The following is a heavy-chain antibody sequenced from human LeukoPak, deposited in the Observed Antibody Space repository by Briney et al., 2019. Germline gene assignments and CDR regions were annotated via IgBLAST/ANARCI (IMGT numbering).Heavy chain of an antibody. CDR2: ISSSSSYI. D-gene: IGHD2-2*01. CDR1: GFTFSSYA. J-gene: IGHJ6*02. CDR3: ARDRARYCSSTSCYLADYYYGMDV. V-gene: IGHV3-21*01. Sequence: GGSLRLSCAASGFTFSSYAMHWVRQAPGKGLEWVSSISSSSSYIYYADSVKGRFTISRDNAKNSLYLQMNSLRAEDTAVYYCARDRARYCSSTSCYLADYYYGMDVWGQGTTVTVSS.